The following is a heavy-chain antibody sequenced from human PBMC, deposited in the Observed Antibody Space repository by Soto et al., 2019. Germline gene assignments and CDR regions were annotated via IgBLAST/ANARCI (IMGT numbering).Heavy chain of an antibody. Sequence: EVYLVESGGGLVQPEGALRLSCAGSGFTLSDHYMDWVRQAPGKGLEWVGRMRKKVNSDTTEYAASVKGRFTISRDDSKLSLYLQMSSLKIEDTAVYFCARTPQTGNDFHVWGQGTTVTVSS. CDR2: MRKKVNSDTT. CDR1: GFTLSDHY. D-gene: IGHD3-3*01. J-gene: IGHJ6*02. V-gene: IGHV3-72*01. CDR3: ARTPQTGNDFHV.